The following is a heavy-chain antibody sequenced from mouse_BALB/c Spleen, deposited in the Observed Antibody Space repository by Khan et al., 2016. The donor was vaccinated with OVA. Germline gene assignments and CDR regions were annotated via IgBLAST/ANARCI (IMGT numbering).Heavy chain of an antibody. CDR3: ASHLTGSFAY. Sequence: EVQRVESGGDLVKPGGSLKLSCAASGFTFSSYSMSWVRQTPDKRLEWVATISSGGDYTYYPDSVKGRFTISRDNATNTLYLQMSSLKAEDTARYYCASHLTGSFAYWGQGTLVTVSA. CDR1: GFTFSSYS. J-gene: IGHJ3*01. CDR2: ISSGGDYT. V-gene: IGHV5-6*01.